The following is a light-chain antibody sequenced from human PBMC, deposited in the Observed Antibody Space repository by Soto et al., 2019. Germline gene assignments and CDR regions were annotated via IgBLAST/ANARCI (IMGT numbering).Light chain of an antibody. V-gene: IGKV1-5*03. Sequence: DIQMTQSPSTLSAFVGDSVAITCRASQTISNFLAWSQQKPGKAPKLLFYRASNLEGGVPSRFSGGGSGTEFTLTINSLQPDDSATYYCQQYKSYPWTFGQGTKVEIK. CDR2: RAS. CDR1: QTISNF. J-gene: IGKJ1*01. CDR3: QQYKSYPWT.